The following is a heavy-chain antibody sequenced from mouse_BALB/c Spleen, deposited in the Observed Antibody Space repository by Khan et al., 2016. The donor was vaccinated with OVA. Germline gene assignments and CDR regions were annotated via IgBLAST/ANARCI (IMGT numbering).Heavy chain of an antibody. CDR2: INPSNGYN. J-gene: IGHJ3*01. CDR1: GYTFTSYT. Sequence: QVQLKQSGAELARPGASVKMSCKASGYTFTSYTIHWIKLRPGQGLEWIGFINPSNGYNNYNQKFKDKATLTADKSSTTVYMQLSSLTSDDSAVYNCVRDGAYHRNDGWFAYWGQGTLVTVSA. D-gene: IGHD2-14*01. CDR3: VRDGAYHRNDGWFAY. V-gene: IGHV1-4*01.